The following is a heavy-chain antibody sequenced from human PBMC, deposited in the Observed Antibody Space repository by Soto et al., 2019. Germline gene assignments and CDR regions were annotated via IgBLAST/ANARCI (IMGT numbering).Heavy chain of an antibody. Sequence: SETLSLTCTVSGGSISSGGYYWSWIRQHPGKGLEWIGYIYYSGSTYYNPSLKSRVTISVDTSKNQFSLKLSSVTAADTAVYYCARKIPPNIVVVPAAGGNWFDPWGQGTLVTVSS. V-gene: IGHV4-31*03. D-gene: IGHD2-2*01. CDR1: GGSISSGGYY. CDR2: IYYSGST. J-gene: IGHJ5*02. CDR3: ARKIPPNIVVVPAAGGNWFDP.